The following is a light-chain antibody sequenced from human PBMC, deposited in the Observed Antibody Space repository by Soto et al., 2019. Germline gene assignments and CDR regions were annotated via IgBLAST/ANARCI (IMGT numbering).Light chain of an antibody. CDR2: DAS. Sequence: EIVLTQSPATLSLSPGERATLSCRASQSVSNYLAWHQQKPGQAPRILMYDASTRATGISARFSGSGSGTEFTLTISSLQSEDFATYYCQQYNSYPWTFGQGTKVDI. J-gene: IGKJ1*01. CDR3: QQYNSYPWT. V-gene: IGKV3-15*01. CDR1: QSVSNY.